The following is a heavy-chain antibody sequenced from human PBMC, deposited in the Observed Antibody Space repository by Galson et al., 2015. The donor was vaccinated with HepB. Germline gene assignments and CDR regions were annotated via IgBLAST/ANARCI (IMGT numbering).Heavy chain of an antibody. CDR1: GGSISISSYY. V-gene: IGHV4-39*01. CDR3: ARRRRRSPVVVTAIRAPTALSAPVD. CDR2: IYYSGST. J-gene: IGHJ4*02. D-gene: IGHD2-21*02. Sequence: SETLSLTCTVSGGSISISSYYWGWIRQPPGKGLEWIGSIYYSGSTYHNPSLKSRVTISVDTSKNQFSLKLSSVTAADTAVYYCARRRRRSPVVVTAIRAPTALSAPVDWGQGTLVTVSS.